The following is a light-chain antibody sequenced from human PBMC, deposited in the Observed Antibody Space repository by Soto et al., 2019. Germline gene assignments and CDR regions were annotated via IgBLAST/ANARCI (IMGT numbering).Light chain of an antibody. CDR2: GAS. J-gene: IGKJ4*01. Sequence: EVVMTQSPATLSVSPGERATLSCRASQSVNSNLAWYQQKPGQAPRLLIYGASTRATVIPVTFSGSGSGTEFTLTITSLQSEDIAVYYCQQYNDWPLTFGGGTK. CDR3: QQYNDWPLT. V-gene: IGKV3-15*01. CDR1: QSVNSN.